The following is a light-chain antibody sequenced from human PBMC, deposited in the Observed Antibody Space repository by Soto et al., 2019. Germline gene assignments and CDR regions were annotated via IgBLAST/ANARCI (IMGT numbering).Light chain of an antibody. J-gene: IGLJ3*02. CDR1: SNDIGGYNY. CDR3: SSYTTSSTLV. CDR2: EVT. Sequence: QSALTQPASVSGSPGQSITIPCTGSSNDIGGYNYVSWYQHHPGKAPKLVISEVTNRPSGVSDRFSGSRSGNTASLTISGLQAEDEADYYCSSYTTSSTLVFGGGTQLTVL. V-gene: IGLV2-14*01.